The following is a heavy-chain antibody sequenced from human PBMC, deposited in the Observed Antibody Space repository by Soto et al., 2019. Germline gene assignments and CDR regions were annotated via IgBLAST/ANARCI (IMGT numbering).Heavy chain of an antibody. Sequence: GGSLRLSCAASGVTFTSYAMTWVRQVPGEGLQWVSSISKSGDSTYYADSVKGRFTTSRDNTKNTLYLQMNSLRAEDTAIYYCAKGSFGFDYWGQGTLVTVSS. J-gene: IGHJ4*02. CDR1: GVTFTSYA. D-gene: IGHD3-10*01. CDR3: AKGSFGFDY. CDR2: ISKSGDST. V-gene: IGHV3-23*01.